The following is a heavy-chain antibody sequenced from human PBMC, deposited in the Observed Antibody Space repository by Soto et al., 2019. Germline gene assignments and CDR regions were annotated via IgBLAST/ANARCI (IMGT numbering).Heavy chain of an antibody. CDR2: IYYSGST. CDR3: ASLTSLTAKQWLAYYYMDV. CDR1: GGSISSSSYY. D-gene: IGHD6-19*01. V-gene: IGHV4-39*01. Sequence: QSQTLSLTCTVSGGSISSSSYYWGWIRQPPGKGLEWIGSIYYSGSTYYNPSLKSRVTISVDTSKNQFSLKLSSVTAADTAVYYCASLTSLTAKQWLAYYYMDVWGKGTTVTVSS. J-gene: IGHJ6*03.